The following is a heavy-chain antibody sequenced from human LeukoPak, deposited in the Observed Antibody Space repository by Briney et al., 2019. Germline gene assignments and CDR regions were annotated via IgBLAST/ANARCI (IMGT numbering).Heavy chain of an antibody. Sequence: ASVKVSCKASGHTFTAYYIHWVRQAPGQGLEWMGWINPNSGGTDSAQKFQGRVTMTRDTSISTAYMELSSLTSDDTAVYFCARDRRYPGDWFDPWGQGTLVTVSS. CDR1: GHTFTAYY. CDR2: INPNSGGT. D-gene: IGHD1-1*01. J-gene: IGHJ5*02. V-gene: IGHV1-2*02. CDR3: ARDRRYPGDWFDP.